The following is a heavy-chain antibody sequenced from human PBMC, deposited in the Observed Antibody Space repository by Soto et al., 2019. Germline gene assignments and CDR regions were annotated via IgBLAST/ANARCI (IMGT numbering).Heavy chain of an antibody. D-gene: IGHD2-15*01. CDR3: AKAIYCSGGSCSNYYYYGMDV. Sequence: VGSLRLSCAASGFTFSSYAMSWVRQAPGKGLEWVSAISGSGGSTYYADSVKGRFTISRDNSKNTLYLQMNSLRAEDTAVYYCAKAIYCSGGSCSNYYYYGMDVWGQGTTVTVSS. CDR1: GFTFSSYA. CDR2: ISGSGGST. V-gene: IGHV3-23*01. J-gene: IGHJ6*02.